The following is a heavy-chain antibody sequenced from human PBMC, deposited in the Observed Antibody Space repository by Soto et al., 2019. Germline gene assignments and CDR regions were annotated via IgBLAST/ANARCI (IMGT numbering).Heavy chain of an antibody. V-gene: IGHV3-23*01. D-gene: IGHD5-12*01. Sequence: PGGSLRLSCAVSGLTFSSKWMHWVRQAPGKGLVWVSLISGGGGNTNYADSVKGRFTISRDNSKNTLYLQMNSLRAEDTAVYYCAKAGTQRGYSGYDFRYYFDYWGQGTLVTVSS. CDR3: AKAGTQRGYSGYDFRYYFDY. J-gene: IGHJ4*02. CDR2: ISGGGGNT. CDR1: GLTFSSKW.